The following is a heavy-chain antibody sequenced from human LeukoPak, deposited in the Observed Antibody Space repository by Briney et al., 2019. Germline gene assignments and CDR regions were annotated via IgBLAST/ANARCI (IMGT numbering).Heavy chain of an antibody. D-gene: IGHD1-26*01. CDR3: ARLGLLPWYFDI. CDR1: RFSISNYY. CDR2: FYSSGST. Sequence: AETLSLTCTVSRFSISNYYWSWIRQPPGKGLEWIGYFYSSGSTNFNPSLKSRVTMSADTSRNQFSLKLSSVTAADTAVYFCARLGLLPWYFDIWGRGTLVTVS. J-gene: IGHJ2*01. V-gene: IGHV4-4*08.